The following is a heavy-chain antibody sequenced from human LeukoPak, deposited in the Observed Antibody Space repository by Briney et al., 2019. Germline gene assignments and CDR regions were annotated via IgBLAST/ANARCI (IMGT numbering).Heavy chain of an antibody. D-gene: IGHD6-19*01. CDR1: GYTFTRHY. Sequence: ASVNVSCKASGYTFTRHYIQWVRQAPGQGLEWMGIINPSGGSTSYAQKFQGRVTLTRDTSTSTVYMELSSLRSEDTAVYYCARERGVAVAGEGVDPWGQGTLVTVSS. V-gene: IGHV1-46*01. CDR3: ARERGVAVAGEGVDP. J-gene: IGHJ5*02. CDR2: INPSGGST.